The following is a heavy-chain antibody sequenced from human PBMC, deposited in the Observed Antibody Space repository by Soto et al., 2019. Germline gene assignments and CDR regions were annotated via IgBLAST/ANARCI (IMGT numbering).Heavy chain of an antibody. V-gene: IGHV4-4*02. CDR1: VGSITSANW. CDR2: ISHSGIT. CDR3: ARVLRGWFDP. Sequence: SETLSLTCAVSVGSITSANWWTLVRQPPGGGLEWIGEISHSGITNYKASLKSRVTMSVDKTKNDVSLKLTSVTAADTAVYYCARVLRGWFDPWGQGTPVTVSS. J-gene: IGHJ5*02.